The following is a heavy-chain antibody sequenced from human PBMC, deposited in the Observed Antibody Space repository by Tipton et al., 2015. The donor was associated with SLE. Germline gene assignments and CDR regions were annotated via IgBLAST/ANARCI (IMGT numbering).Heavy chain of an antibody. Sequence: TLSLTCAVFGGSFTNYYLSWIRPSPGKGLEWIGEINHSGTTKYNPSLKNRVTISEDTSKNQFSLRLTSVTAADTAQYYCARRRTSDTWFPPALETWGPGTLVIVSS. J-gene: IGHJ5*01. V-gene: IGHV4-34*01. D-gene: IGHD3-10*01. CDR3: ARRRTSDTWFPPALET. CDR1: GGSFTNYY. CDR2: INHSGTT.